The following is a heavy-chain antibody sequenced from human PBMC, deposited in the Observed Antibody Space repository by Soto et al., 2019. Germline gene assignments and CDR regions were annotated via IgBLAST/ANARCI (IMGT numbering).Heavy chain of an antibody. Sequence: EVQLVESGGGVVQPGGPLRLSCAASGFTFDDYTMHWVRQPPGKGLEWVALIDWDGGNTYFADSVKGRFTISRDNSKNSLYLQMNTPRSEDSAFYYWAKDKGDGYDVHCWGQGTRVTVSS. V-gene: IGHV3-43*01. CDR2: IDWDGGNT. J-gene: IGHJ4*02. CDR1: GFTFDDYT. CDR3: AKDKGDGYDVHC. D-gene: IGHD5-12*01.